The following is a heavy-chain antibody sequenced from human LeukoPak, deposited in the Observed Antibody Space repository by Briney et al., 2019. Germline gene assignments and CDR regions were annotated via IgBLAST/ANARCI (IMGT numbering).Heavy chain of an antibody. CDR2: IYGSGGST. J-gene: IGHJ4*02. CDR3: AKRTGGGDFDY. Sequence: PGGSLRLSCAVSGFAFSTSAMNWVRQAPGKGLEWVSFIYGSGGSTYYAESVKGRFTTSRDNSKNTLFLQMNSLRADDTAVYYCAKRTGGGDFDYWGQGTLVTVSS. V-gene: IGHV3-23*01. D-gene: IGHD3-16*01. CDR1: GFAFSTSA.